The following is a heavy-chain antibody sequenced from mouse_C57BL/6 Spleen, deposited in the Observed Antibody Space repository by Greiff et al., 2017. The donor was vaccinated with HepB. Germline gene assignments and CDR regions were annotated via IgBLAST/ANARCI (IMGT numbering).Heavy chain of an antibody. Sequence: QVQLQQSGAELARPGASVKLSCQASGYTFPSHGISWVKQRTGQGLEWIGEIYPRSGNTYYNEKFKGKATLTADKSSSTAYMERRSLTSEDSAVYVCARALGREASDYWGQGTTLTVSS. J-gene: IGHJ2*01. CDR3: ARALGREASDY. V-gene: IGHV1-81*01. CDR1: GYTFPSHG. CDR2: IYPRSGNT. D-gene: IGHD4-1*01.